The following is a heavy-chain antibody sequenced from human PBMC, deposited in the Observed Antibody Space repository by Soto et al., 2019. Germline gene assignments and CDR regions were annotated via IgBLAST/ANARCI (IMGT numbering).Heavy chain of an antibody. D-gene: IGHD3-22*01. CDR1: GLTLSNYA. CDR2: IGGRDDKT. V-gene: IGHV3-23*01. J-gene: IGHJ1*01. Sequence: EVQLLESGGGLVQPGGFLRLSCAASGLTLSNYAMSWVRQAPGKGLEWVSSIGGRDDKTYYADAVEGRFTISRDISKKALYLQMNSLRVDDTAVYYCANYYDASGYTYGFFQHWGQGTLGTVSS. CDR3: ANYYDASGYTYGFFQH.